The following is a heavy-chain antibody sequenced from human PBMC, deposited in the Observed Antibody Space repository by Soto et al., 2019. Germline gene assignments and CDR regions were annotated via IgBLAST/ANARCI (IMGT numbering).Heavy chain of an antibody. J-gene: IGHJ5*02. CDR1: SGSISSSNW. Sequence: SETLSLTCAVSSGSISSSNWWSWVRQPPGKGLEWIGEIYHSGSTNYNPSLKSRVTISVDKSKNQFSLKLSSATAADTAVYYCARVGHSNWFDPWGQGTLVTVSS. D-gene: IGHD2-21*01. V-gene: IGHV4-4*02. CDR2: IYHSGST. CDR3: ARVGHSNWFDP.